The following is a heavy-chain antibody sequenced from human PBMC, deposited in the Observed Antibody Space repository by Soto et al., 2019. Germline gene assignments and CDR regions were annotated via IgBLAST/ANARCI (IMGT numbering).Heavy chain of an antibody. CDR1: GGSINNYY. V-gene: IGHV4-59*08. CDR3: ARLGGYYPARDS. D-gene: IGHD3-22*01. Sequence: QVQLQESGPGLVKPSETLLLTCTVSGGSINNYYWSWIRQPPGKGLEFIGYIYYAGTTTYNPSLKSRVTISVDTSKNQFSLKLSSVTAADTAVYYCARLGGYYPARDSWGQGTLLTVSS. CDR2: IYYAGTT. J-gene: IGHJ4*02.